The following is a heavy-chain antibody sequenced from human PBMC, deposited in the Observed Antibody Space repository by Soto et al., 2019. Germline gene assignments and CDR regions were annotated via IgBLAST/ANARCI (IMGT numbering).Heavy chain of an antibody. CDR1: GFTFSSYA. Sequence: VGSLRLSCAASGFTFSSYAMSWVRQAPGKGLEWVSAISGSGGSTYYADSVKGRFTISRDNSKNTLYLQMNSLRAEDTAVYYCAKDLLRLPYYFDYWGQGTLVTVSS. V-gene: IGHV3-23*01. CDR2: ISGSGGST. J-gene: IGHJ4*02. CDR3: AKDLLRLPYYFDY. D-gene: IGHD2-21*01.